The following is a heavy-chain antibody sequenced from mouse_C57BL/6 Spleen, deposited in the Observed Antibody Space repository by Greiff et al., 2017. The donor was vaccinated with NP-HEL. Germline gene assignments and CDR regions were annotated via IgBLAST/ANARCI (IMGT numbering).Heavy chain of an antibody. Sequence: QVQLQQSGAELVKPGASVKISCKASGYAFSSYWMNWVKQRPGKGLEWIGQIYPGDGDTNYNGKFKGKATLTADKSSSTAYMQLSSLTSEDSAVYFCARRGNYGNYWYFDVWGTGTTVTVSS. CDR1: GYAFSSYW. V-gene: IGHV1-80*01. CDR2: IYPGDGDT. CDR3: ARRGNYGNYWYFDV. D-gene: IGHD2-1*01. J-gene: IGHJ1*03.